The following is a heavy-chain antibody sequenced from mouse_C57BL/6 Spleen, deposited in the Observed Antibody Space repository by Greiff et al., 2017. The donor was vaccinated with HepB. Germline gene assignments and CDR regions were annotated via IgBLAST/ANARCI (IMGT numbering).Heavy chain of an antibody. D-gene: IGHD4-1*01. V-gene: IGHV1-64*01. CDR2: IHPNSGST. CDR1: GYTLTSYW. Sequence: QVQLQQPGAELVKPGASVKLSCKASGYTLTSYWRHWVKQRPGQGLEWIGMIHPNSGSTNYNEKFKSKATLTVDKSSSTAYMQLSSLTSEDSAVYYCDLTGTSYYAMDYWGQGTSVTVSS. J-gene: IGHJ4*01. CDR3: DLTGTSYYAMDY.